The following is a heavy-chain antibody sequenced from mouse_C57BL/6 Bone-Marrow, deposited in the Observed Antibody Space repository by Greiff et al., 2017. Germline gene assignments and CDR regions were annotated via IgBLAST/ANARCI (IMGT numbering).Heavy chain of an antibody. Sequence: QVQLQQSGAELVKPGASVKLSCKASGYTFTSYWMHWVKQRPGQGLEWIGIIHPKSGSTNYNEKFKSKATLTVDKSSSTAYMQLSSLTSEDSAVYYCAGFYYYGRGAMDYWGQGTSVTVSS. D-gene: IGHD1-1*01. J-gene: IGHJ4*01. CDR1: GYTFTSYW. V-gene: IGHV1-64*01. CDR2: IHPKSGST. CDR3: AGFYYYGRGAMDY.